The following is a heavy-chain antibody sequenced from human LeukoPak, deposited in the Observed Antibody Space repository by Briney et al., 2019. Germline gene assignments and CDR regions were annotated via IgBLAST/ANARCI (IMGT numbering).Heavy chain of an antibody. CDR3: GKGSTLGY. CDR2: ISASNGNT. J-gene: IGHJ4*02. CDR1: GYTFTSYG. V-gene: IGHV1-18*01. Sequence: ASVKVSCKAPGYTFTSYGISWVRQAPGQGLEWMGWISASNGNTNYAQKFQGRVTMTTDTSTSTAYMELRSLRFDDTAVYYCGKGSTLGYWGQGTLVTVSS. D-gene: IGHD7-27*01.